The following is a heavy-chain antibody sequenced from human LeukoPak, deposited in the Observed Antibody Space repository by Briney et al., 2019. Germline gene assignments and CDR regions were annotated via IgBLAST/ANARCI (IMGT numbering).Heavy chain of an antibody. V-gene: IGHV4-39*01. Sequence: PSETLSLTCTVSGGSISSSSYYWGWLRQPPGKGLEWIGSIYYSGSTYYNPSLKSRATISVDTSKNQFSLKLSSVTAADTAVYYCARYVIAVAAHREYYYDMDVWGKGTTVTVSS. CDR1: GGSISSSSYY. J-gene: IGHJ6*03. D-gene: IGHD6-19*01. CDR3: ARYVIAVAAHREYYYDMDV. CDR2: IYYSGST.